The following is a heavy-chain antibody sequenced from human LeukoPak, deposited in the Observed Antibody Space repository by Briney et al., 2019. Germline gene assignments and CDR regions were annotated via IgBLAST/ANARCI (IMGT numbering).Heavy chain of an antibody. V-gene: IGHV5-51*01. CDR1: GYNFTIYW. D-gene: IGHD3-16*01. CDR2: IYPGDSDT. Sequence: LGESLKISCKGSGYNFTIYWIGWVRQMPGKGLEWMGIIYPGDSDTRYSPSLQGQVTISADKSISTAYLQWSSLKASDTAMYYCAIFDFLFGEIDNWFDPWGQGTQVTVSS. CDR3: AIFDFLFGEIDNWFDP. J-gene: IGHJ5*02.